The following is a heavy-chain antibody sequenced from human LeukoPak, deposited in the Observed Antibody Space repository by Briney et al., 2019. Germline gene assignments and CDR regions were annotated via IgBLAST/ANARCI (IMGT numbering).Heavy chain of an antibody. CDR3: ARDHYYDSSGRSDWFDP. CDR1: GGTFSSYA. Sequence: ASVKVSCKASGGTFSSYAISWVRQAPGQGLEWMGRIIPILGIANYAQKFQGRVTITADKSTSTAYMELSSLRSEDTAVYYCARDHYYDSSGRSDWFDPWGQGTLVTVSS. D-gene: IGHD3-22*01. V-gene: IGHV1-69*04. CDR2: IIPILGIA. J-gene: IGHJ5*02.